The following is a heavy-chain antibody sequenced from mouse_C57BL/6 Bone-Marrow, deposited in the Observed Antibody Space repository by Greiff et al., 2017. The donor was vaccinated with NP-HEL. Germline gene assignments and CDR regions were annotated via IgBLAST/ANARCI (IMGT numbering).Heavy chain of an antibody. D-gene: IGHD4-1*02. CDR3: ARSQLGQDY. CDR2: IDPSDSYT. Sequence: VQLQQPGAELVMPGASVKLSCKASGYTFTSYWMHWVKQRPGQGLEWIGEIDPSDSYTNYNQKFKGQSTLTVDKSSSTAYMQLSSLTSEDSAVYYCARSQLGQDYWGQGTTLTVSS. CDR1: GYTFTSYW. V-gene: IGHV1-69*01. J-gene: IGHJ2*01.